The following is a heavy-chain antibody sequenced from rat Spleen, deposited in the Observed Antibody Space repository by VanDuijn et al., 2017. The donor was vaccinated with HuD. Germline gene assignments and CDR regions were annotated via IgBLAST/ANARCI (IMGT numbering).Heavy chain of an antibody. V-gene: IGHV2-30*01. J-gene: IGHJ2*01. CDR1: GFSLTSYN. D-gene: IGHD1-10*01. CDR3: TRDNNYYFDY. Sequence: QVQLKESGPGLVQPSQTLSLTCTVSGFSLTSYNVHWVRQPTGKGLEWMGVIWTGGSTDYNSALKSRLSISRDTSKSQVFLKMNSLQTEDTAIYYCTRDNNYYFDYWGQGVMVTVSS. CDR2: IWTGGST.